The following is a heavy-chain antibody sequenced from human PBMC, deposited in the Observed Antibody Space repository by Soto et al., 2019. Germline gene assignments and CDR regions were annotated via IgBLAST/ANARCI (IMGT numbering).Heavy chain of an antibody. D-gene: IGHD3-10*01. J-gene: IGHJ5*02. CDR2: ISAYNGNT. Sequence: ASVKVSCKASGYTFTSYGISWVRQAPGQGLEWMGWISAYNGNTNYAQKLQGRGTMTTDTSTSTAYMELRSLRSDDAAVYYCARDYGFGELFDPWGQGTLVTVSS. CDR1: GYTFTSYG. V-gene: IGHV1-18*01. CDR3: ARDYGFGELFDP.